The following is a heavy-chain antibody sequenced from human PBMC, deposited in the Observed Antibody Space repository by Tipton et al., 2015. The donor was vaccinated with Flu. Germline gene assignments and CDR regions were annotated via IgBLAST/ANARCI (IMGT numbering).Heavy chain of an antibody. J-gene: IGHJ4*02. CDR1: GFTFNTYW. CDR2: ITSSGNTI. D-gene: IGHD7-27*01. CDR3: ATLTGDDY. V-gene: IGHV3-48*03. Sequence: GSLRLSCAASGFTFNTYWMTWVRQAPGKGLEWVSYITSSGNTISYADSVRGRFTISRDNTKKSLYLQLNSLRVEDTAIYYCATLTGDDYWGQGILVTVSS.